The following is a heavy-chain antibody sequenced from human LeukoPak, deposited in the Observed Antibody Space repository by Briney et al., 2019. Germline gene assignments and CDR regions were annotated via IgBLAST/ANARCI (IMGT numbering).Heavy chain of an antibody. J-gene: IGHJ5*02. V-gene: IGHV4-59*01. CDR3: ARDKGDYGDYYWFDP. D-gene: IGHD4-17*01. CDR2: IYHSGST. Sequence: SETLSLTCTVSGGSISSDYWSWIRQPPGKGLEWIGYIYHSGSTNYNPSFKSRVTISVHTSKNQFSLKLSSVTAADTAVYYCARDKGDYGDYYWFDPWGQGTLVTVSS. CDR1: GGSISSDY.